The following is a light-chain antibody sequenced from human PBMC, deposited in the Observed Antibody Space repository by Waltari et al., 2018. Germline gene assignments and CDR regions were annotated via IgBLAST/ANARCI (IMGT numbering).Light chain of an antibody. J-gene: IGKJ5*01. CDR1: QSVSGY. CDR3: QQRSNWPIT. V-gene: IGKV3-11*01. Sequence: EIVLTQSPATLSLSPGERATLSCRASQSVSGYLAWYQQKPGQAPRLPIYEASNRATGTPASFSGSGSGTDFTLTISSLEPEDFAVYYCQQRSNWPITFGQGTRLEIK. CDR2: EAS.